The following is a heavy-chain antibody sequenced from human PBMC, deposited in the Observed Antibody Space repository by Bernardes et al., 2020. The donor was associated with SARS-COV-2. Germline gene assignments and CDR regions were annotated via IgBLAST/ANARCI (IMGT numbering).Heavy chain of an antibody. D-gene: IGHD2-15*01. CDR2: ISDDGSSK. Sequence: VGSLRLSCAASGFTFSNYGMHWVRQAPGKGLEWVAIISDDGSSKDFADSVKGRFTISRDNSQNTVYLQMNSLRPEDTAVYYCAKGLGYCSGNCPHYYYYGMDVWGQGTTVTVSS. V-gene: IGHV3-30*18. J-gene: IGHJ6*02. CDR3: AKGLGYCSGNCPHYYYYGMDV. CDR1: GFTFSNYG.